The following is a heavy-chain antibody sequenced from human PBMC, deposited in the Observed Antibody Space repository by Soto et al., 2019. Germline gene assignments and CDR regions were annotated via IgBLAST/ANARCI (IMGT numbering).Heavy chain of an antibody. D-gene: IGHD3-22*01. V-gene: IGHV3-23*01. CDR3: AKNPGSYYDSTGYHFDY. Sequence: GGSLRLSCAASEFTFSNYAMSWVRQAPGKGLEWVSAISYGGGTTYYADSVKGRFTISRDNSKNTLYLQMNSLRAEDTAVYYCAKNPGSYYDSTGYHFDYWGQGTLVTVS. J-gene: IGHJ4*02. CDR1: EFTFSNYA. CDR2: ISYGGGTT.